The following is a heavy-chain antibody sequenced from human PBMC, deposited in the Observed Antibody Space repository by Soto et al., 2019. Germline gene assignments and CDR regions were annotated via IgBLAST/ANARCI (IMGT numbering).Heavy chain of an antibody. CDR1: GGSISGLY. CDR3: ARAYGDSFFDL. V-gene: IGHV4-59*11. D-gene: IGHD4-17*01. J-gene: IGHJ4*02. Sequence: QVQLQESGPGLVKPSETLSLTCTVSGGSISGLYWSWIREPPGKGLECIGFIYYSGYTNYNPSLKSRVTMSVDTSKNQFSLKLSSVTAADTAVYDCARAYGDSFFDLWGQGTLVTVSS. CDR2: IYYSGYT.